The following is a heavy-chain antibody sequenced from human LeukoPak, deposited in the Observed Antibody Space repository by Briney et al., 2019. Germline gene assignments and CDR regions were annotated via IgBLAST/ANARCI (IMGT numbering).Heavy chain of an antibody. Sequence: SETLSLTCTVSGGSISSYYWSWIRQPPGKGLEWIGYIYYSGSTNYNPSLKSRVTISVDTSKNQFSLKLSSVTAADTAVYYCARDSLGQQLVRGAFAIWGQGTMVTVSS. CDR1: GGSISSYY. CDR3: ARDSLGQQLVRGAFAI. CDR2: IYYSGST. V-gene: IGHV4-59*01. J-gene: IGHJ3*02. D-gene: IGHD6-13*01.